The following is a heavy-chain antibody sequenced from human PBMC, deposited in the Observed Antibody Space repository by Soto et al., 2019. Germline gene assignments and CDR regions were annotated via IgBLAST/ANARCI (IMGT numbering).Heavy chain of an antibody. CDR1: GGSISSGGYY. CDR3: AGGCSNPRYYGMGV. CDR2: IYDSGST. V-gene: IGHV4-31*03. D-gene: IGHD3-10*02. J-gene: IGHJ6*02. Sequence: QVQLQESGPGLVKPSQTLSLTCTVSGGSISSGGYYWSWIRQHPGKGLEWIGYIYDSGSTYYNPSLKSRFIVSVDTSKSQCSLKLSSVTAADTAVYYCAGGCSNPRYYGMGVWGPGTTVTVSS.